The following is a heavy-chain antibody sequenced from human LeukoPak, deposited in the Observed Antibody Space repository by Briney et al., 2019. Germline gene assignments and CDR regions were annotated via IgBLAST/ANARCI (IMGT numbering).Heavy chain of an antibody. V-gene: IGHV3-30*02. CDR3: ARARIMITFGGVIVIGSGAFDI. D-gene: IGHD3-16*02. Sequence: GGSLRLSCAASGFTFSNYGIHWVRQAPGKGLELVAFIHYDASSKLYADSVKGRFTISRDNSKNTVYLQMDSLRPEDTAVYYCARARIMITFGGVIVIGSGAFDIWGQGTMVTVSS. J-gene: IGHJ3*02. CDR1: GFTFSNYG. CDR2: IHYDASSK.